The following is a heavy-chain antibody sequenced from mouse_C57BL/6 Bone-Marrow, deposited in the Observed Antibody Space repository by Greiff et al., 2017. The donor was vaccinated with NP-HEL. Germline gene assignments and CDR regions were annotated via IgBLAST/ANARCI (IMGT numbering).Heavy chain of an antibody. J-gene: IGHJ2*01. CDR3: ARDAMGYFGC. CDR2: SRNKANDYTT. V-gene: IGHV7-1*01. CDR1: GFTFSDFY. Sequence: EVKLVESGGGLVQPGRSLRLSCATSGFTFSDFYMEWVRQAPGKGLEWIAASRNKANDYTTEYSASVKGRFTISRDTSQSILYLQMNALRAEDTANYYCARDAMGYFGCWGKGTTLAVSS.